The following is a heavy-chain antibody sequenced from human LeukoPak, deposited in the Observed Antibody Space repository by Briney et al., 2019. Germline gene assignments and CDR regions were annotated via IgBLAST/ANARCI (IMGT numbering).Heavy chain of an antibody. D-gene: IGHD3-16*01. J-gene: IGHJ4*02. V-gene: IGHV1-2*02. CDR3: AKIPFGGVAD. CDR1: GYIFTNYY. Sequence: ASVKVSCKASGYIFTNYYIHWLRQAPGQGLDWMGWINPNSGDTNYAQKFQGRVTMTRDTSINTAYMELSLTSDDTAVYYCAKIPFGGVADWGQGTLVTVSS. CDR2: INPNSGDT.